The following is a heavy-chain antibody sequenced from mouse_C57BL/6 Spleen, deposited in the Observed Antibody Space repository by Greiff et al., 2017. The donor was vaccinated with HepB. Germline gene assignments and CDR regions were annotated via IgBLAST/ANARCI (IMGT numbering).Heavy chain of an antibody. J-gene: IGHJ2*01. CDR2: INPSTGGT. V-gene: IGHV1-42*01. CDR3: ARWNYYGNYFDY. D-gene: IGHD2-1*01. CDR1: GYSFTGYY. Sequence: EVQLQESGPELVKPGASVKISCKASGYSFTGYYMNWVKQSPEKSLEWIGEINPSTGGTTYNQKFKAKATLTVDKSSSTAYMQLKSLTSEDSAVYYCARWNYYGNYFDYWGQGTTLTVSS.